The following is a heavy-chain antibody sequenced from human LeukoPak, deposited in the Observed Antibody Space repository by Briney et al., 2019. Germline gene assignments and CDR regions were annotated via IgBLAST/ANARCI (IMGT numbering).Heavy chain of an antibody. Sequence: SETLSLTGVVYGGSFSGYYWSWIRQPPGKGLEWIGEINHSGSTNYNPSLKSRVTISVDTSKNQFSLKLSSVTAADTAVYYCASELGYCSGGSCHLDAFDIWGQGTMVTVSS. J-gene: IGHJ3*02. CDR1: GGSFSGYY. V-gene: IGHV4-34*01. D-gene: IGHD2-15*01. CDR3: ASELGYCSGGSCHLDAFDI. CDR2: INHSGST.